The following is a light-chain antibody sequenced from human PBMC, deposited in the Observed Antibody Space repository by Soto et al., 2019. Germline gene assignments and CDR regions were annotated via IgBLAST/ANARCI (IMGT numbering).Light chain of an antibody. Sequence: DFQMTQSPSSLSASVGDTVTITCRASQDSGTFVNWYQQKPGKAPKLLIYAASDLLSGVSSRFSGSGSGTDFTLTISSLQPEDFANYYCQQSYSTPQITCGRGTKVDMK. CDR1: QDSGTF. V-gene: IGKV1-39*01. CDR2: AAS. CDR3: QQSYSTPQIT. J-gene: IGKJ3*01.